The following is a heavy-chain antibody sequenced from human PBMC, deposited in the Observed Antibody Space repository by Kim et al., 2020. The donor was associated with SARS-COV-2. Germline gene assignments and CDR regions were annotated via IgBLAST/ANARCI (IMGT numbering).Heavy chain of an antibody. D-gene: IGHD3-22*01. J-gene: IGHJ3*02. V-gene: IGHV3-23*01. CDR3: AKDHESYDSREHAFDI. Sequence: SVKGRFTISRTNSKNTTYLQMNRMRAEDTAVYYCAKDHESYDSREHAFDIWGQGTMVTVSS.